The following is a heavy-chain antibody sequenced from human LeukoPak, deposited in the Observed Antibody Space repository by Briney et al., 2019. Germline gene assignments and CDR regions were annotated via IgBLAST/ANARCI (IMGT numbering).Heavy chain of an antibody. D-gene: IGHD6-19*01. V-gene: IGHV1-69*13. CDR3: ARAAEAGLPFDY. J-gene: IGHJ4*02. CDR1: AGTFSSYA. Sequence: ASVKVSCKASAGTFSSYAISWVRQAPGQGLELMGGTIPIFGTANYAQKFQGRVTITADESTSTAYMELSSLRSEDTAVYYCARAAEAGLPFDYWGQGTLVTVSS. CDR2: TIPIFGTA.